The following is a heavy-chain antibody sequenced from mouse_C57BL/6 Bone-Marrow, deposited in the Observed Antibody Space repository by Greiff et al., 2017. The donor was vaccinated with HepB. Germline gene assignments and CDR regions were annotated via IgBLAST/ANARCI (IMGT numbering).Heavy chain of an antibody. D-gene: IGHD2-2*01. CDR1: GYTFTDYY. J-gene: IGHJ2*01. CDR3: ARGGVTDY. V-gene: IGHV1-76*01. Sequence: VHLVESGAELVRPGASVKLSCKASGYTFTDYYINWVKQRPGQGLEWIARIYPGSGNTYYNEKFKGKATLTAEKSSSTAYMQLSSLTSEDSAVYFCARGGVTDYWGQGTTLTVSS. CDR2: IYPGSGNT.